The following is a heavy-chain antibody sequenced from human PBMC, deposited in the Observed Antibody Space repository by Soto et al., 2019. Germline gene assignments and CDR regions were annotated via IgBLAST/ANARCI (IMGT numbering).Heavy chain of an antibody. Sequence: QVQLVKSGAEVKKPGSSVKVSCKASGGTFSSYSINWVRQAPGQGLEWMGEIIPIFGTATYAQKFQGRVTMTADESTSTAYMELSSLRSEDTAVYYCARDGGRHSGGIDYWGQGTLVTVYS. D-gene: IGHD1-26*01. V-gene: IGHV1-69*01. CDR3: ARDGGRHSGGIDY. CDR1: GGTFSSYS. CDR2: IIPIFGTA. J-gene: IGHJ4*02.